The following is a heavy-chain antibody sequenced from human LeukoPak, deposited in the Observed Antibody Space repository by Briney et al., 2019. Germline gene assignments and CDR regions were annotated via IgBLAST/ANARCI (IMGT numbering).Heavy chain of an antibody. CDR3: ATHDTMVGVF. Sequence: GGSLRLSCAASGFPFSRNALNWLGQRPGKGRDGVSGVGATDAEPSYTDSVKGRFTISRDNLKNTVSLIMNNLRAEDTAIYYCATHDTMVGVFWGQGTLVTVSS. D-gene: IGHD1-26*01. CDR2: VGATDAEP. V-gene: IGHV3-23*01. CDR1: GFPFSRNA. J-gene: IGHJ4*02.